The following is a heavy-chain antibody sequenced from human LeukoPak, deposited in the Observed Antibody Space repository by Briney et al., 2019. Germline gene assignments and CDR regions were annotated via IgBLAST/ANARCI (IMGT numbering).Heavy chain of an antibody. J-gene: IGHJ4*02. CDR2: MNPNSGNT. CDR1: GYTFTSYD. D-gene: IGHD3-16*01. Sequence: ASVKVSCKASGYTFTSYDINWVRQATGQGLEWMGWMNPNSGNTAYAQKLQGRVTITRNTSISTAYMELSSLRSEDTAVYYCARRAGAYTHPYDYWGQGTLVTVS. CDR3: ARRAGAYTHPYDY. V-gene: IGHV1-8*03.